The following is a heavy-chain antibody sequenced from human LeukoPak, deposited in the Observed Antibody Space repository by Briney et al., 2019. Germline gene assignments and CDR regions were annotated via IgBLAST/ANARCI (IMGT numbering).Heavy chain of an antibody. CDR3: AKGFTYVSP. CDR2: INGSGGST. V-gene: IGHV3-23*01. Sequence: GGSLRLSCAASGFTFSSYAMSWVRQAPGKGLEWVSDINGSGGSTYYADSVKGRFTISRDNSKNTLYLQLNSLTAEDTAVYYCAKGFTYVSPWGQGSLVTVSS. D-gene: IGHD3-10*02. CDR1: GFTFSSYA. J-gene: IGHJ5*02.